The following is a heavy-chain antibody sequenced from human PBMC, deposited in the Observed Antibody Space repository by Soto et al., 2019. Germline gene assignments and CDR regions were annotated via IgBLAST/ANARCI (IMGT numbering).Heavy chain of an antibody. CDR2: ISYDGSNK. CDR3: ARLPVGAAGTRVVDY. V-gene: IGHV3-30-3*01. J-gene: IGHJ4*02. CDR1: GFTFSSYA. D-gene: IGHD6-13*01. Sequence: GGSLRLSCAASGFTFSSYAMHWVRQAPGKGLEWVAVISYDGSNKYYADSVKGRFTISRDNSKNTLYLQMNSLRAEDTAVYYCARLPVGAAGTRVVDYWGQGTLVTVSS.